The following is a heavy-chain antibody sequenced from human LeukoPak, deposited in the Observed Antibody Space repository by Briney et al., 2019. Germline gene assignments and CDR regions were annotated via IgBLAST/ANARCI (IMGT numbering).Heavy chain of an antibody. J-gene: IGHJ4*02. CDR3: ARDRGYIAAAGDY. D-gene: IGHD6-13*01. CDR1: GFTFSSYG. V-gene: IGHV3-30*02. Sequence: GGSLRLSWAASGFTFSSYGMHWVRQAPGKGLEWVAFIRYDGSNKYYADSVKGRFTISRDNSKNTLYLQMNSLRAEDTAVYYCARDRGYIAAAGDYWGQGTLVTVSS. CDR2: IRYDGSNK.